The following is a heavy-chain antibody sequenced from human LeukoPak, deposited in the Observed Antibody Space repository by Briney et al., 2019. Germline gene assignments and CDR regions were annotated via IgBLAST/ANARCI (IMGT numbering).Heavy chain of an antibody. CDR3: ARRLRVAAAGTNDY. J-gene: IGHJ4*02. Sequence: PSETLSLTCAVYGGSFSGYYWSWIRQPPGKGLEWIGEINHSGSTNYNPSLKSRVTISVDTSKNQFSLKLSSVTAADTAVYYCARRLRVAAAGTNDYWGQGTLVTVSS. D-gene: IGHD6-13*01. V-gene: IGHV4-34*01. CDR1: GGSFSGYY. CDR2: INHSGST.